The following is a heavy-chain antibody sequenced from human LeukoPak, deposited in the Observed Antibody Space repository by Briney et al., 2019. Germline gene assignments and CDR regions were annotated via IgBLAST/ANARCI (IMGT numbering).Heavy chain of an antibody. V-gene: IGHV3-74*01. CDR3: ASDKTAQLDNYYYYMDV. CDR1: GFTFSSYW. J-gene: IGHJ6*03. Sequence: GGSLRLSCAASGFTFSSYWMHWVRQAPGKGLVWVSRINSDGSSTSYADSVKGRFTISRDNAKNTLYLQMNSLRAEDTAVYYCASDKTAQLDNYYYYMDVWGKGTTVTISS. CDR2: INSDGSST. D-gene: IGHD6-13*01.